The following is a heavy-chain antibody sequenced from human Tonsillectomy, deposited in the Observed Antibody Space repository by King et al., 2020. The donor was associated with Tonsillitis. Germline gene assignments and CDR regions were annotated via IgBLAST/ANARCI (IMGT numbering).Heavy chain of an antibody. V-gene: IGHV4-59*01. CDR2: IYYSGST. D-gene: IGHD6-19*01. J-gene: IGHJ4*02. CDR1: GGSTSSYY. Sequence: QLQESGPGLVKPSETLSLTCTVSGGSTSSYYWSWIRPPPGKGLEWIGYIYYSGSTNQNPSLKSRVTISVDTSKNQFSLKLSSVTAADTAVYYCARVGSGSPHFDYWGQGTLVTVSS. CDR3: ARVGSGSPHFDY.